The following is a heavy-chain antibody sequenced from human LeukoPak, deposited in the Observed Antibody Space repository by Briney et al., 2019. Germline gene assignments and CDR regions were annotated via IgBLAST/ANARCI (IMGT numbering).Heavy chain of an antibody. CDR3: ARDTATSSYCSSTSCYAGGNYYYGMDV. V-gene: IGHV3-30-3*01. CDR2: ISYDGSNK. J-gene: IGHJ6*02. Sequence: GGSLRLSCAASGFTFSSYAMHWVRQAPGKGLEWVAVISYDGSNKYYADSVKGRFTISRDNSKNTLYLQMNSLRAEDTAVYYCARDTATSSYCSSTSCYAGGNYYYGMDVWGQGTTVTVSS. D-gene: IGHD2-2*01. CDR1: GFTFSSYA.